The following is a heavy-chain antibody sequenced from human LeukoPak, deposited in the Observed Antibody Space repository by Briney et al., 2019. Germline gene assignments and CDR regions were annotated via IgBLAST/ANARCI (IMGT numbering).Heavy chain of an antibody. J-gene: IGHJ4*02. D-gene: IGHD3-10*01. CDR3: AAYRSGTHYKSYYFDD. Sequence: PWETLSLTCSISGDSIRRNYWSWIRQPPGKGLEWIGYIHYSGNTNYNPSLKSRVSISVDTSKNQFPLQLTSVTAADTAVYYCAAYRSGTHYKSYYFDDWGQGTLVTVSS. V-gene: IGHV4-59*08. CDR1: GDSIRRNY. CDR2: IHYSGNT.